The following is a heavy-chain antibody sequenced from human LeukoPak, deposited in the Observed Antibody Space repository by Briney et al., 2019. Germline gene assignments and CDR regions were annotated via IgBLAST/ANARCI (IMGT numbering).Heavy chain of an antibody. Sequence: SETLSLTCTVSDGSISTRRYYWVWIRQPPGKGLEWIGSLSYDGSTYYNPSLKSRVTISVDTSKNQFSLKLSSVTAADTAVYYCARDGTYYDILTGYYNKGNWFDPWGQGTLVTVSS. J-gene: IGHJ5*02. CDR1: DGSISTRRYY. D-gene: IGHD3-9*01. V-gene: IGHV4-39*07. CDR3: ARDGTYYDILTGYYNKGNWFDP. CDR2: LSYDGST.